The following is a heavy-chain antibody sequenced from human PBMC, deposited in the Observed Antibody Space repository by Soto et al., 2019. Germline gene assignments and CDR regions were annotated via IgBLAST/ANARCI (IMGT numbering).Heavy chain of an antibody. CDR1: GYSFTSYW. CDR2: IDPSDSYT. D-gene: IGHD6-6*01. Sequence: GESLKISCKGSGYSFTSYWISWVRQMPGKGLEWMGRIDPSDSYTNYSPSFQGHVTISADKSISTAYLQWSSLEASDTAMYYCASGSSSSSSMDVWGQGTTVTVSS. J-gene: IGHJ6*02. CDR3: ASGSSSSSSMDV. V-gene: IGHV5-10-1*01.